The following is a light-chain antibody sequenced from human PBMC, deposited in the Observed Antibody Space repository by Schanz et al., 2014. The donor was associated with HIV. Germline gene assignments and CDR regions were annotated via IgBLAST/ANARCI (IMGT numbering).Light chain of an antibody. CDR1: PSNIGSNT. CDR2: NDN. Sequence: QSVLTQPPSTSGTPGQTVTISCSGSPSNIGSNTVNWYQHLPGTAPKLLIHNDNQRPSGVPDRFSGSKSGTSASLAISGLQSEDEADYYCAAWDDSAVFGGGTKLTVL. J-gene: IGLJ3*02. CDR3: AAWDDSAV. V-gene: IGLV1-44*01.